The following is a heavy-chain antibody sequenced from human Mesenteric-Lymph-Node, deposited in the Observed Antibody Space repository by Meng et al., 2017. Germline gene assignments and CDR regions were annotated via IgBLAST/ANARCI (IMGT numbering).Heavy chain of an antibody. V-gene: IGHV4-59*01. CDR3: AREASVAGSFGWFDP. D-gene: IGHD6-19*01. J-gene: IGHJ5*02. Sequence: SETLSLTCTVSGGSISSYYWSWLRQSPGKGLEWIGWVSYSGRTNYNPSLKSRVTVSIDRSKSQLSLKMNSVTAADTAVYYCAREASVAGSFGWFDPWGQGSLVTVSS. CDR1: GGSISSYY. CDR2: VSYSGRT.